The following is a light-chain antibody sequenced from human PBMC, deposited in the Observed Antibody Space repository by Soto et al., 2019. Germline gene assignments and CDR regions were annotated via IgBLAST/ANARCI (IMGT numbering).Light chain of an antibody. CDR2: EVS. Sequence: QSALTQPPSASGSPGQSVTISCTGTSSDVGGYNYVSWCQQHPGKAPKLMIYEVSKRPSGVPDRFSGSKSGNTASLTVSGLQAEDEADYYCSSYAGSNNPYVFGTGTKVTAL. J-gene: IGLJ1*01. V-gene: IGLV2-8*01. CDR3: SSYAGSNNPYV. CDR1: SSDVGGYNY.